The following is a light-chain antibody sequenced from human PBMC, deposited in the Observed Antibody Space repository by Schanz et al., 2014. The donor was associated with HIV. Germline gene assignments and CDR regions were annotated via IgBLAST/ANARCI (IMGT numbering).Light chain of an antibody. CDR2: GNN. J-gene: IGLJ3*02. Sequence: QSVLTQPPSVSGAPGQRVTISCTGSSSNIGANYDVHWYQQLPGTAPKLLIYGNNNRPSGVPDRFSASKSGTSASLTVSGLQTEDEADYYCSSFTSTTTVVFGGGTKLTVL. CDR3: SSFTSTTTVV. V-gene: IGLV1-40*01. CDR1: SSNIGANYD.